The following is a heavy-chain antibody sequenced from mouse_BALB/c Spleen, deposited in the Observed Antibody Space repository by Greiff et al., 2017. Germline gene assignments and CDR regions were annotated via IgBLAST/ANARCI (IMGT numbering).Heavy chain of an antibody. Sequence: EVKLVESGGGLVQPGGSRKLSCAASGFTFSSFGMHWVRQAPEKGLEWVAYISSGSSTIYYADTVKGRFTISRDNPKNTLFLQMTSLRSEDTAMYYCARGSGGYWGQGTTLTVSS. CDR1: GFTFSSFG. CDR2: ISSGSSTI. V-gene: IGHV5-17*02. J-gene: IGHJ2*01. D-gene: IGHD1-3*01. CDR3: ARGSGGY.